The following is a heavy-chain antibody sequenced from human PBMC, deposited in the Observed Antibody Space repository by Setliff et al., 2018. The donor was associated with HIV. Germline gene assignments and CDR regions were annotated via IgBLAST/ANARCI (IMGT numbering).Heavy chain of an antibody. Sequence: PSETLSLTCAVYGGPLSGHYWSWIRQPPGQGLEWIGETSHSGKTNYNPSLKSRVTISVDTSKNQFSLKLSSVTAADTAIYYCARGSTYRVDPWGQGTLVTVSS. V-gene: IGHV4-34*01. J-gene: IGHJ5*02. D-gene: IGHD3-16*02. CDR1: GGPLSGHY. CDR2: TSHSGKT. CDR3: ARGSTYRVDP.